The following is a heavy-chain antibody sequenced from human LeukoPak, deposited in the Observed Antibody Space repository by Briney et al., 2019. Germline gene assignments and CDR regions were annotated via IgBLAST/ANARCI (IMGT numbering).Heavy chain of an antibody. D-gene: IGHD3-10*01. CDR3: ARGPYYYGSGRGSANYYMDV. Sequence: GASVKVSCKASGYTFTSYGISWVRQAPGQGLEWIGWISAYNGNTNYAQKLQGRVTMTTDTSTSTAYMELRSLRSDDTAVYYCARGPYYYGSGRGSANYYMDVWGKGTTVTISS. V-gene: IGHV1-18*01. CDR2: ISAYNGNT. CDR1: GYTFTSYG. J-gene: IGHJ6*03.